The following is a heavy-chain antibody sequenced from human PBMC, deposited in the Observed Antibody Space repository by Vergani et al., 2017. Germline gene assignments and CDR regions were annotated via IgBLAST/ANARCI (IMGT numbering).Heavy chain of an antibody. CDR1: GSTFTSYY. J-gene: IGHJ3*02. Sequence: QVQLVQSGAEVKKPGASVKFSCKASGSTFTSYYMHWVRQAPGPGREWMGIINPSGGSTSYAQKVQGRVTMTRDTSTSTVDMERSSLSSEDPAVYYCARGGVTTVAFDIGGQGTMVTVSS. CDR2: INPSGGST. CDR3: ARGGVTTVAFDI. D-gene: IGHD4-17*01. V-gene: IGHV1-46*03.